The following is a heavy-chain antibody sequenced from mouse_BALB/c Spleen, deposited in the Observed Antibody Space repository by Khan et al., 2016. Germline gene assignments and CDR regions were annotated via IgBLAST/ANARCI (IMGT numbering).Heavy chain of an antibody. CDR3: ARDMRGNYFDY. V-gene: IGHV7-3*02. Sequence: EVELVESGGGLVQPGGSLRLSCATSGFTFTDYYMSWVRQPPGKALEWLGFIRNKANGYTTEYSASVKGRFTISRDNSQSILYLQMNTLRAEDSATDYCARDMRGNYFDYWGQGTTLTVSS. CDR2: IRNKANGYTT. J-gene: IGHJ2*01. CDR1: GFTFTDYY.